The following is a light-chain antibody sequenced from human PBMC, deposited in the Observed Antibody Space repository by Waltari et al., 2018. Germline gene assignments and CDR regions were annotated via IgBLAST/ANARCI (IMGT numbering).Light chain of an antibody. CDR3: SSYTNTKTFVL. Sequence: QSALTQPASVSGSPGQSITISCIGTSFSIGAYNYVSWYQQYQGRAPKLLIFDVTKRPSGVSDRFSASKSANTASLTIAGLQAEDEADYYCSSYTNTKTFVLFGGGTKLTVL. V-gene: IGLV2-14*03. CDR2: DVT. CDR1: SFSIGAYNY. J-gene: IGLJ3*02.